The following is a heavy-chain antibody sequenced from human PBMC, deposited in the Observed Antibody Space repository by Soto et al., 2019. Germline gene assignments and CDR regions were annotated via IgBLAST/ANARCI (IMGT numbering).Heavy chain of an antibody. J-gene: IGHJ4*02. V-gene: IGHV1-69*02. CDR3: ARLGNHCSGGSCYSPLDY. CDR1: GGTFSSYT. CDR2: IIPILGIA. Sequence: QVQLVQSGAEVKKPGSSVKVSCKASGGTFSSYTISWVRQAPGQGLEWMGRIIPILGIANYAQKFQGRVTITADKSTSTAYMELSSLRSEDTAVYYCARLGNHCSGGSCYSPLDYWCQGTLVTVSS. D-gene: IGHD2-15*01.